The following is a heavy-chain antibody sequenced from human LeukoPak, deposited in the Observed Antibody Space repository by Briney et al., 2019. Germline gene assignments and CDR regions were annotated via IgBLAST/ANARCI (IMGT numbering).Heavy chain of an antibody. CDR3: VRGEPAFSSGWYTYYFDY. Sequence: SETLSLTCTVSGGSISSRNYYWGWIRQPPGKGLEWIGYIYYSGSTNYHPSLKSRVTISLDTSKNQFSLKLTSVTAADTAVYYCVRGEPAFSSGWYTYYFDYWGQGILVTVSS. CDR1: GGSISSRNYY. D-gene: IGHD6-19*01. CDR2: IYYSGST. J-gene: IGHJ4*02. V-gene: IGHV4-61*01.